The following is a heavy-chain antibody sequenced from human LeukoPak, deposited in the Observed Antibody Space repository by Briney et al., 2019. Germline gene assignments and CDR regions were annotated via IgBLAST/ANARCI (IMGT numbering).Heavy chain of an antibody. CDR1: GFTVSSNY. V-gene: IGHV3-53*01. CDR2: LYSGGNT. CDR3: ARVSGFRVY. D-gene: IGHD3-3*01. J-gene: IGHJ4*02. Sequence: GGSPRLSCAASGFTVSSNYMSWVRQAPGKGLEWVSVLYSGGNTYYTDSVKGRFTISRDNSKNTLYLQMNSLRGEDTAVYYCARVSGFRVYWGQGTLVTVS.